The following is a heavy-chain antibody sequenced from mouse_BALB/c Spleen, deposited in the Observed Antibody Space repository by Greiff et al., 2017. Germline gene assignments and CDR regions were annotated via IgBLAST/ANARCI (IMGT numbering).Heavy chain of an antibody. CDR1: GYTFTNYW. D-gene: IGHD2-14*01. Sequence: QVQLQQSGAELVRPGTSVKLSCKASGYTFTNYWLGWVKQRPGHGLEWIGDIYPGGGYTNYNEKFKGKATLTADTSSSTAYMQLSSLTSEDSAVYFCERVDTRYDRKGYYFDYWGQGTTLTVSS. V-gene: IGHV1-63*02. J-gene: IGHJ2*01. CDR2: IYPGGGYT. CDR3: ERVDTRYDRKGYYFDY.